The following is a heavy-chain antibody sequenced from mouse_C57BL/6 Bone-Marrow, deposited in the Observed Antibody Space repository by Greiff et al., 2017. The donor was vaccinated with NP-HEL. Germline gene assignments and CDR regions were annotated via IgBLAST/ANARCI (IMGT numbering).Heavy chain of an antibody. CDR1: GFSLTSYG. J-gene: IGHJ4*01. V-gene: IGHV2-2*01. Sequence: VMLVESGPGLVQPSQSLSITCTVSGFSLTSYGVHWVRQSPGKGLEWLGVIWSGGSTDYNAAFISRLSISKDNSKSQVFFKMNSLQADDTAIYYCARGKASWYAMDYWGQGTSVTVSS. CDR2: IWSGGST. CDR3: ARGKASWYAMDY. D-gene: IGHD6-1*01.